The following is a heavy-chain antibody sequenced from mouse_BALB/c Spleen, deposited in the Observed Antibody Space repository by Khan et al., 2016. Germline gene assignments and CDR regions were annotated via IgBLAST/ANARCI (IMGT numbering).Heavy chain of an antibody. Sequence: VRLQQSGAELVRSGASVKLSCTASVFNIKDYYMHWVKQRPEQGLEWIGWIDPENGDTEYAPKFQGKATMTADTSSNAAYLQFSSLTSEASAVYYCNAVYYGNDVYFDYWGQGTTLTVSS. CDR1: VFNIKDYY. CDR3: NAVYYGNDVYFDY. D-gene: IGHD2-2*01. V-gene: IGHV14-4*02. CDR2: IDPENGDT. J-gene: IGHJ2*01.